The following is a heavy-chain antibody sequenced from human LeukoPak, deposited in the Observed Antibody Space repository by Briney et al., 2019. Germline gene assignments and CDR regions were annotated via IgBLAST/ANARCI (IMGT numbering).Heavy chain of an antibody. J-gene: IGHJ5*02. CDR2: IYNSGST. CDR1: GGSISSYY. Sequence: SETLSLTCTVSGGSISSYYWSWIRQPAGKGLEWIGRIYNSGSTNYNPSLKRRVTISVETSKNQFSLKLTSVTAADTAVYYCARDNWNYSGWFDPWGQGTLVTVSS. V-gene: IGHV4-4*07. CDR3: ARDNWNYSGWFDP. D-gene: IGHD1-7*01.